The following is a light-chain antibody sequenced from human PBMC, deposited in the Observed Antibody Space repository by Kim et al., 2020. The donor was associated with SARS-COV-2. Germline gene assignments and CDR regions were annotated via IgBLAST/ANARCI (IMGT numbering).Light chain of an antibody. V-gene: IGKV1-27*01. CDR3: QNYNSAPYT. Sequence: DIQMTQSPSSLSASVGDRVTITCRASQGISNYLAWYQQKPGKVPKLLIYGASTLQSGVPSRFSGSGSGTDFTLTITSLQTEDVAAYYCQNYNSAPYTFGQGTKLEIK. CDR2: GAS. J-gene: IGKJ2*01. CDR1: QGISNY.